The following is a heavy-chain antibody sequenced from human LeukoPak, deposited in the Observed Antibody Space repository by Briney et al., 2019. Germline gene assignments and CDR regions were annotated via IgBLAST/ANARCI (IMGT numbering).Heavy chain of an antibody. CDR2: FDPEDGET. Sequence: ASVKVSCKVSGYTLTELSMHWVRQAPGKGLEWMGGFDPEDGETIYAQKFQGRVTMTEDTSTDTAYMELSSLRSEDTAVYYCATGPLDTAMVRFDYWGQGTLVTVSS. J-gene: IGHJ4*02. D-gene: IGHD5-18*01. CDR1: GYTLTELS. CDR3: ATGPLDTAMVRFDY. V-gene: IGHV1-24*01.